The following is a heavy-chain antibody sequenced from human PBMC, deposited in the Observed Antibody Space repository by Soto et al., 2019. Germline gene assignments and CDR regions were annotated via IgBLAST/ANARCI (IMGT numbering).Heavy chain of an antibody. D-gene: IGHD1-26*01. CDR2: ISYDGSNK. CDR1: GFTFSSYA. V-gene: IGHV3-30-3*01. Sequence: QVQLVESGGGVVQPGRSLRLSCVASGFTFSSYAMHWVRQAPGKGLEWVAVISYDGSNKNYADSVKGRFTISRDNSKNTLYLQMNSLRAEDTAVYYCARQGEWELFWGQGTLVTVSS. CDR3: ARQGEWELF. J-gene: IGHJ4*02.